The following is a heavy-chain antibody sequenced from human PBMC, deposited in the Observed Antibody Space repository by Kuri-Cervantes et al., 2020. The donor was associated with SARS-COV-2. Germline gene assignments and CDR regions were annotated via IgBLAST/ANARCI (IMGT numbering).Heavy chain of an antibody. V-gene: IGHV4-61*01. CDR1: GDSVSSNSAA. CDR2: IYYSGST. Sequence: SETLSLTCAISGDSVSSNSAAWNWIRQPPGKGLEWIGYIYYSGSTNYNPSLKSRVTISVDTSKNQFSLKLSSVTAADTAAYYCAGEQWLGPFDYWGQGTLVTVSS. J-gene: IGHJ4*02. D-gene: IGHD6-19*01. CDR3: AGEQWLGPFDY.